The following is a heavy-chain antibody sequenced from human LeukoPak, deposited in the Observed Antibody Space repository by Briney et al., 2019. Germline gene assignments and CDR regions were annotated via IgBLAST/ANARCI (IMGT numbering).Heavy chain of an antibody. CDR3: AKDTGGNGAYFYAMDV. J-gene: IGHJ6*02. CDR2: INWNSDTK. V-gene: IGHV3-9*01. Sequence: SLRLSCVGSGFAFHNYAMHWVRRPPGKGLEWVSAINWNSDTKAYADSVKGRFNISRDRARNSLYLQMDSLRPEDTALYYCAKDTGGNGAYFYAMDVWGQGTSVTVSS. D-gene: IGHD4-23*01. CDR1: GFAFHNYA.